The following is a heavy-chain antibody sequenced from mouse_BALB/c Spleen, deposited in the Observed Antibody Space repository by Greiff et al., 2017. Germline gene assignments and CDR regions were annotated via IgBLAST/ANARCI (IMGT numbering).Heavy chain of an antibody. CDR3: GIYYGNYGIAY. CDR2: INPYNGDT. V-gene: IGHV1-37*01. Sequence: EVKLVESGPELVKPGASVKISCKASGYSFTGYFMNWVKQSHGKSLEWIGRINPYNGDTFYNQKFKGKATLTVDKSSSTAHMELLSLTSEDSAVYYYGIYYGNYGIAYRGQGTLVTVSA. D-gene: IGHD2-1*01. J-gene: IGHJ3*01. CDR1: GYSFTGYF.